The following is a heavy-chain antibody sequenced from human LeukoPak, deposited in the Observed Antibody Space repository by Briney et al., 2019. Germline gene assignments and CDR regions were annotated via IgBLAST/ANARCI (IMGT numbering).Heavy chain of an antibody. V-gene: IGHV4-30-2*01. J-gene: IGHJ4*02. D-gene: IGHD6-19*01. CDR2: IYHSGST. CDR3: ARGSRSSGWYPPFDY. CDR1: GGSISSGGYY. Sequence: PSETLSLTCTVSGGSISSGGYYWSWIRQPPGKGLEWIGYIYHSGSTYYNPSLKSRVTISVDRSKNQFSLKLSSVTAADTAVYYCARGSRSSGWYPPFDYWGQGTLVTVSS.